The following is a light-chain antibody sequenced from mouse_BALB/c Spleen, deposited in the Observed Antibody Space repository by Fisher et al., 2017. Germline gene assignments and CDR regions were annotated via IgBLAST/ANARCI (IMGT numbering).Light chain of an antibody. CDR1: QSIDYDGDSY. CDR3: WQGTHFPRT. J-gene: IGKJ1*01. V-gene: IGKV3-4*01. Sequence: DIVITQSPASLAVSLGQRATISCKASQSIDYDGDSYMNWYQQKPGQPPKLLIYAASNLESGIPARFSGSGSGTDFTLKISRVEAEDLGVYYCWQGTHFPRTFGGGTKLEIK. CDR2: AAS.